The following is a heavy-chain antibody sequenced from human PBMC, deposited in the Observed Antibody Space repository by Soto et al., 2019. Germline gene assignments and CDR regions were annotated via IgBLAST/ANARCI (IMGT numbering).Heavy chain of an antibody. CDR3: ARGEPGEAAAGKDY. CDR1: GYTFTSYD. J-gene: IGHJ4*02. V-gene: IGHV1-8*01. D-gene: IGHD6-13*01. Sequence: QVQLVQSGAEVKKPGASVKVSCKASGYTFTSYDINWVRQATGQGLAWMGWMNPNSGNSGYAQKFQGRVTMTRNTSIRTAYMERSSLRSEDTAVYYCARGEPGEAAAGKDYWGQGTLVTVSS. CDR2: MNPNSGNS.